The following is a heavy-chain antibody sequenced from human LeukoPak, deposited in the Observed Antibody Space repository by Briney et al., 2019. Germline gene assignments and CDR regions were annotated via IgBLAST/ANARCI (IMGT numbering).Heavy chain of an antibody. CDR1: GFTFSGYA. Sequence: PGGSLRLSCAASGFTFSGYAMSWVRQAPGKGLEWVSGISGSGGSAYYADSVKGRFTISRDNSKNTLYLQMNSLRAEDTAVYYCAKGTRYSSSSGTFDYWGQGTLVTVSS. CDR3: AKGTRYSSSSGTFDY. J-gene: IGHJ4*02. V-gene: IGHV3-23*01. CDR2: ISGSGGSA. D-gene: IGHD6-6*01.